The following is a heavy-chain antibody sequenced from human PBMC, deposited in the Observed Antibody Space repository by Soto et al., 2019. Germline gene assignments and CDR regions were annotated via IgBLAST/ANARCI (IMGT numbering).Heavy chain of an antibody. CDR2: MSGSGDAI. V-gene: IGHV3-11*01. CDR3: VRGNFYYGMDV. CDR1: GFTFSDYY. Sequence: GGSLRLSCTTSGFTFSDYYMTWVRQAPGKGLEWISYMSGSGDAIYYADSVKGRFTISRDNAKNSLHLEMNSLRAEDTAMYYCVRGNFYYGMDVWGQGTTVTVSS. J-gene: IGHJ6*02.